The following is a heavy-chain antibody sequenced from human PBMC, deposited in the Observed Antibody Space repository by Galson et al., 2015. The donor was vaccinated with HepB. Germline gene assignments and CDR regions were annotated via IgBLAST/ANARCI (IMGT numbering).Heavy chain of an antibody. D-gene: IGHD1-26*01. V-gene: IGHV4-39*07. J-gene: IGHJ6*03. CDR1: GGSISSSSYY. CDR3: AGEELYSGSYGHYYYMDV. CDR2: IYYSGST. Sequence: CTVSGGSISSSSYYWGWIRQPPGKGLEWIGSIYYSGSTYYNPSLKSRVTISVDTSKNQFSLKLSSVTAADTAVYYCAGEELYSGSYGHYYYMDVWGKGTTVTVSS.